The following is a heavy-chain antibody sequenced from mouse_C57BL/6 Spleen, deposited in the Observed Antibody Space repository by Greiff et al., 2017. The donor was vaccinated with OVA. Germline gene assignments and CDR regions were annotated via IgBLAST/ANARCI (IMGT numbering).Heavy chain of an antibody. J-gene: IGHJ2*01. V-gene: IGHV1-74*01. CDR3: AICVWYAIYFEY. Sequence: QVQLQQPGADLVKPGASVKVSCKASGYTFTSYWMHWVKQRPGQGLEWIGRIHPSDSDTNYNQKFKGKATLTVDKSSSTAYMQLSSLTSEDSAVFFCAICVWYAIYFEYWGQGTTLTVSS. D-gene: IGHD2-14*01. CDR1: GYTFTSYW. CDR2: IHPSDSDT.